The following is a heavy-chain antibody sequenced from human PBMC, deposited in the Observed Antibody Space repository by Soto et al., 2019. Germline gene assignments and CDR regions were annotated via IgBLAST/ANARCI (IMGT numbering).Heavy chain of an antibody. D-gene: IGHD4-17*01. V-gene: IGHV4-34*01. J-gene: IGHJ4*02. Sequence: ASENLSLTCAVYGVSFRGYYWRGIRQPPGKGLEWIGEINHGGSTNYNPSLKSRVTMSIDPSRNQFSLKVRSLTAADTAVYYCAGDLHDGDYGAARYWGQGTLVTVSS. CDR1: GVSFRGYY. CDR2: INHGGST. CDR3: AGDLHDGDYGAARY.